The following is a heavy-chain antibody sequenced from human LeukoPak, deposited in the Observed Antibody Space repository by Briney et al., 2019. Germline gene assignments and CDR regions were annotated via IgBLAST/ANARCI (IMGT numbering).Heavy chain of an antibody. J-gene: IGHJ6*02. CDR1: GYTFTSYG. V-gene: IGHV1-18*01. CDR3: ARGITISQHYYYGMDV. D-gene: IGHD3-3*01. Sequence: GASVKVSCKASGYTFTSYGISWVRQAPGQGLEWMGWISAYNGNTNYAQKLQGRVTMTTDTSTSTAYMELRSLRSDDTAVYYCARGITISQHYYYGMDVWGQGTTDTVSS. CDR2: ISAYNGNT.